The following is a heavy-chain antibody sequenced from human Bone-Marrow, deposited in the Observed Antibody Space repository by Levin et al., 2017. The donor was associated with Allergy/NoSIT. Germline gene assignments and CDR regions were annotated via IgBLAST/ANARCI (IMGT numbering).Heavy chain of an antibody. CDR3: ARHLGDSSGYYYLDY. V-gene: IGHV4-39*01. Sequence: SQTLSLTCSVSGGSISSSSHYWGWIRQPPGKGLEWVGSIFSSGSTYYNPSLKTRVTISVATSKNQFSLKLSSVTAADTAVYYCARHLGDSSGYYYLDYWGQGTLVTVSS. D-gene: IGHD3-22*01. CDR2: IFSSGST. CDR1: GGSISSSSHY. J-gene: IGHJ4*02.